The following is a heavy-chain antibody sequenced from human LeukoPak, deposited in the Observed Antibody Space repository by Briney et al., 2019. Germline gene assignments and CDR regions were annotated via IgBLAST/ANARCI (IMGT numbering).Heavy chain of an antibody. CDR2: IYPGDSDT. V-gene: IGHV5-51*01. CDR1: GYNFTSYW. J-gene: IGHJ3*02. D-gene: IGHD2-2*01. CDR3: ARCGVVVGEAFDI. Sequence: GESLKISCKGSGYNFTSYWIGWVRQMPGKGLEWMGIIYPGDSDTRNSPSFQGQVTISADKSISTAYLQWSRLKAADTAIYYCARCGVVVGEAFDIWGQGTMVTVSS.